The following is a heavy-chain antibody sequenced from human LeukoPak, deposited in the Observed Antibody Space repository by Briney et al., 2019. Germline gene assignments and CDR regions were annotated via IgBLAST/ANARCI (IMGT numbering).Heavy chain of an antibody. CDR3: ARASSRTFDY. CDR1: GYIFSSNY. Sequence: GASVKVSCKASGYIFSSNYIHWVRQAPGQGLEWMGMINPSHVITDYAQKFQGRVTMTRDTSTSTVYMELSSLTSEDTAVYYCARASSRTFDYWGQGTLVTVSS. D-gene: IGHD6-6*01. J-gene: IGHJ4*02. CDR2: INPSHVIT. V-gene: IGHV1-46*01.